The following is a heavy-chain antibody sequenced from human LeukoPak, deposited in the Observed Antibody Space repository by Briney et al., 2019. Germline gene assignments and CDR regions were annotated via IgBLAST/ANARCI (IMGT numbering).Heavy chain of an antibody. CDR3: ARGRPHGNDY. CDR2: IKQDGSDK. D-gene: IGHD4-23*01. V-gene: IGHV3-7*01. J-gene: IGHJ4*02. Sequence: PGGSLRLSCAASGFTFSSYWMTWVRQAPGKGLEWVANIKQDGSDKYYVDSVKGRFSISRDNAKNTLYLQMNSLRVEDTAVYYCARGRPHGNDYWGQGTLVTVSS. CDR1: GFTFSSYW.